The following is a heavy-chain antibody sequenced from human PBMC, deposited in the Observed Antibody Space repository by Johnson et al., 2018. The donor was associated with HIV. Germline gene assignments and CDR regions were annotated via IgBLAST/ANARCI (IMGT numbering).Heavy chain of an antibody. CDR2: ISGSGGST. CDR3: AKTISGFYLYDAFDI. J-gene: IGHJ3*02. D-gene: IGHD5-12*01. V-gene: IGHV3-23*04. Sequence: VQLVESGGGLVQPGGSLRLSCAASGFTFSSYAMSWVRPAPGQGLEWVSAISGSGGSTYYADSVQGRFTISRDNSKNTLYLQMNSLRAEDTATYYCAKTISGFYLYDAFDIWGQGTMVTVSS. CDR1: GFTFSSYA.